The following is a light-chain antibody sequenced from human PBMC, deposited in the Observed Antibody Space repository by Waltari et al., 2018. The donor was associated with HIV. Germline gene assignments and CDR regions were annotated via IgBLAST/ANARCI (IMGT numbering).Light chain of an antibody. CDR2: EVS. CDR3: NSYVGSNNYI. Sequence: QSALTQPPSASGSPGQSVTISCTGTSSDVGGYNYVSWYQHHPGKAPKPMIYEVSKRPSGVPDRFSGSKSGNTASLTVSGLQAEDEADYYCNSYVGSNNYIFGTGTKVTVL. J-gene: IGLJ1*01. CDR1: SSDVGGYNY. V-gene: IGLV2-8*01.